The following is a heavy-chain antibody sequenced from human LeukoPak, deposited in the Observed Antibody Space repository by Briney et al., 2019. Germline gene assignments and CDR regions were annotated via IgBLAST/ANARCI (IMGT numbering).Heavy chain of an antibody. CDR3: ARGQLTTYGDYVFDY. D-gene: IGHD4-17*01. J-gene: IGHJ4*02. CDR1: GGSISSYY. V-gene: IGHV4-4*07. Sequence: LETLSLTCTVSGGSISSYYWSWIRQPAGKGLEWIGRIYTSGSTNYNPSLKSRVTMSVDTCKNQFSLKLSSVTAADTAVYYCARGQLTTYGDYVFDYWGQGTLVTVSS. CDR2: IYTSGST.